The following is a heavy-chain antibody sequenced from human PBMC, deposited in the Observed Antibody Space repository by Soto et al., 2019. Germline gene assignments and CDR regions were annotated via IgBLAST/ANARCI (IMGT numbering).Heavy chain of an antibody. CDR1: GFTFSSYG. CDR3: AKDRVEWLLFSTWFDP. Sequence: GGPLRLSCAASGFTFSSYGMHWVRQAPGKGLEWVAVISYDGSNKYYADSVKGRFTISRDNSKNTLYLQMNSLRAEDTAVYYCAKDRVEWLLFSTWFDPWGQGTLVTVSS. CDR2: ISYDGSNK. V-gene: IGHV3-30*18. J-gene: IGHJ5*02. D-gene: IGHD3-3*01.